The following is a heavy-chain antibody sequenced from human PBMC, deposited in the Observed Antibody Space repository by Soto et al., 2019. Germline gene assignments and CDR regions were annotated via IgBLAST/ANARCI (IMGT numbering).Heavy chain of an antibody. CDR2: IKSKTDGGTT. CDR3: TTDKQWLVRVSFAFDI. Sequence: GGSLRLSCAASGFTFSNAWMSWVRQAPGKGLEWVGRIKSKTDGGTTDYAAPVKGRFTISRDDSKNTLYLQMNSLKTEDTAVYYCTTDKQWLVRVSFAFDIWGQGIMVTVSS. D-gene: IGHD6-19*01. CDR1: GFTFSNAW. J-gene: IGHJ3*02. V-gene: IGHV3-15*01.